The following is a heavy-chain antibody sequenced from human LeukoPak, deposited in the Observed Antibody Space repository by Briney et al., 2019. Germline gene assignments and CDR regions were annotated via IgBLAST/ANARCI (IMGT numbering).Heavy chain of an antibody. J-gene: IGHJ6*03. D-gene: IGHD1-26*01. CDR1: GFLFSTYD. CDR3: ARGGRKWDDYYYYYMDV. V-gene: IGHV3-13*01. Sequence: GGSLRLSCAASGFLFSTYDMHWVRHAPGKGLERVSFIGSAGDTYYPGSVKGRFTISRENAKNSLFLQMNNLRAGDTAVYYCARGGRKWDDYYYYYMDVWGKGTTVTVSS. CDR2: IGSAGDT.